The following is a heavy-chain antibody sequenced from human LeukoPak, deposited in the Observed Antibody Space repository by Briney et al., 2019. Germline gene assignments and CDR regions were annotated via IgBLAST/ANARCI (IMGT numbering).Heavy chain of an antibody. CDR3: AREAVGYSGYYFDY. CDR1: GGSISSHY. Sequence: SETLSLTCTVSGGSISSHYWSWIRQPAGKGLEWIGRIYTSGSTNYNPSPKSRVTMSVDTSKNQFSLKLSSVTAADTAVYYCAREAVGYSGYYFDYWGQGTLVTVSS. D-gene: IGHD5-12*01. V-gene: IGHV4-4*07. CDR2: IYTSGST. J-gene: IGHJ4*02.